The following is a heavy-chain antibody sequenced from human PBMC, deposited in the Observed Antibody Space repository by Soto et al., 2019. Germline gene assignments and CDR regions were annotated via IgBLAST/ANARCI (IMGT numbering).Heavy chain of an antibody. D-gene: IGHD5-12*01. Sequence: PSETLSLTCTVSGGSISSYYWSWIRQPPGKGLEWIGYIYYSGSTNYNPSLKSRVTISVDTSKNQFSLKLSSVTAADTAVYYCASLPLGLNDAFDIWGQGTMVTVSS. CDR3: ASLPLGLNDAFDI. J-gene: IGHJ3*02. V-gene: IGHV4-59*08. CDR1: GGSISSYY. CDR2: IYYSGST.